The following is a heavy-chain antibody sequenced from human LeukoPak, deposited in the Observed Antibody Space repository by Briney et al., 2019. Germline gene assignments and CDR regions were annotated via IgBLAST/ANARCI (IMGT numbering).Heavy chain of an antibody. CDR2: ISYDGSNK. CDR3: ARGGYHYDSSGYYGGQDYYGMDV. Sequence: PGGSLRLSCAASGFTFSSYAMHWVRQAPGKGLEWVAVISYDGSNKYYADSVKGRFTISRDNSKNTLYLQMNSLRAEDTAVYYCARGGYHYDSSGYYGGQDYYGMDVWGQGTTVTVSS. D-gene: IGHD3-22*01. J-gene: IGHJ6*02. CDR1: GFTFSSYA. V-gene: IGHV3-30-3*01.